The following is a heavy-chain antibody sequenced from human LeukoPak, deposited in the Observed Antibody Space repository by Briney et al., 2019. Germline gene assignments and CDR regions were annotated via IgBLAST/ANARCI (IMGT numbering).Heavy chain of an antibody. V-gene: IGHV3-53*01. CDR1: GFTVSSNY. CDR3: ARAWYDFWSGSLYYYMDV. CDR2: IYSGGST. J-gene: IGHJ6*03. Sequence: PGGSLRLSCAASGFTVSSNYMSWVRQAPGKGREGVAVIYSGGSTYYAASVKGRFTISRHHSKNTLYLQMNSLRAEDTAVYYCARAWYDFWSGSLYYYMDVWGKGTTLTVSS. D-gene: IGHD3-3*01.